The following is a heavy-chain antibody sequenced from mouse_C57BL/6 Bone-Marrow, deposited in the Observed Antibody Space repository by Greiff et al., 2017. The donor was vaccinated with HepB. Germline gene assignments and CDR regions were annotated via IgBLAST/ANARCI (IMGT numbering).Heavy chain of an antibody. CDR1: GYTFTDHI. CDR2: IYPVSGET. V-gene: IGHV1-11*01. CDR3: GRTGVRGAMDY. D-gene: IGHD2-14*01. Sequence: VQRVESGAELASPGASVTLSCKASGYTFTDHIMNWVKKRPGQGLEWIGRIYPVSGETNYNQKFMGKATFSVDRSSSTGYRVLNSLPSADPAGYYCGRTGVRGAMDYWGQGTSVTVSS. J-gene: IGHJ4*01.